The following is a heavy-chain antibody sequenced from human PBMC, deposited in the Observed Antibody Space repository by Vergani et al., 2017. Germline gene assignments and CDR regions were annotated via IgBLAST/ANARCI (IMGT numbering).Heavy chain of an antibody. J-gene: IGHJ6*02. D-gene: IGHD3-3*01. CDR2: IKQDGSEK. CDR1: GFTFSSYW. V-gene: IGHV3-7*03. CDR3: AKDGGRITIFGVGMDV. Sequence: VQLVESGGGVVQPGGSLRLSCAASGFTFSSYWMSWVRQAPGKGLEWVANIKQDGSEKYYVDSVKGRFTISRDNAKNSLYLQMNSLRAEDTAVYYCAKDGGRITIFGVGMDVWGQGTTVTVSS.